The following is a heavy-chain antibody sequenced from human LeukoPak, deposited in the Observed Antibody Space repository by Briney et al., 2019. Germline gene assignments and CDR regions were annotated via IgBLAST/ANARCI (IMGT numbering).Heavy chain of an antibody. V-gene: IGHV3-48*01. Sequence: GGSLRLSCAASGFTFSSYGMHWVRQAPGKGLEWVSYISGSSTSIYHADSVKGRFTISRDNAKNSLYLQMNSLRAEDTAVYYCARDVGYRSWFDPWGQGILVTASS. J-gene: IGHJ5*02. CDR1: GFTFSSYG. CDR3: ARDVGYRSWFDP. D-gene: IGHD5-18*01. CDR2: ISGSSTSI.